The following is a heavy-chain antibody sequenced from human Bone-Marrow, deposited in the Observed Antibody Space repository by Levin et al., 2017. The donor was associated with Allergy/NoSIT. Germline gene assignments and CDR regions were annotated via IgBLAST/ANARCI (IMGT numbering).Heavy chain of an antibody. D-gene: IGHD6-19*01. V-gene: IGHV4-61*02. J-gene: IGHJ4*02. CDR2: IYTSGST. Sequence: LRLSCTVSGGSVSSGNYYWSWIRQPAGTGLEWIGRIYTSGSTDYNPSLQSRVTISLDTSKNQFSLKLSSVTAADTAVYYCARTGYSSGWDLFDYWGQGALVTVSS. CDR3: ARTGYSSGWDLFDY. CDR1: GGSVSSGNYY.